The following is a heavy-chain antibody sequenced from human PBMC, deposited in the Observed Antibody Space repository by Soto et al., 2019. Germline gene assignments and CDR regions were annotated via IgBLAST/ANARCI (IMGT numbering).Heavy chain of an antibody. CDR1: GGSFSGYY. CDR2: INHSGST. CDR3: ASFSPYSSSFYCGMDV. J-gene: IGHJ6*02. Sequence: SETLSLTCAVYGGSFSGYYWSWIRQPPGKGLEWIGEINHSGSTNYNPSLKSRVTISVDTSENQFSLKLSSVPAADTAVYYCASFSPYSSSFYCGMDVWCQGTTVTVSS. V-gene: IGHV4-34*01. D-gene: IGHD6-6*01.